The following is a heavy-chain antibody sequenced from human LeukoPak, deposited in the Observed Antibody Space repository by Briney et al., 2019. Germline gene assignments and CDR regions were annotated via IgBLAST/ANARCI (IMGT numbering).Heavy chain of an antibody. Sequence: PSETLSLTCTVSGGSVSSGSYYWSWIRQPPGRGLEWIGYIYYSGSTNYNPSLKSRVTISVDTSKNQFSLKLSAVTAADTAVYFWAREGGSRGANWFAPGAKGPRSPSPQ. J-gene: IGHJ5*01. CDR2: IYYSGST. V-gene: IGHV4-61*01. CDR3: AREGGSRGANWFAP. D-gene: IGHD6-13*01. CDR1: GGSVSSGSYY.